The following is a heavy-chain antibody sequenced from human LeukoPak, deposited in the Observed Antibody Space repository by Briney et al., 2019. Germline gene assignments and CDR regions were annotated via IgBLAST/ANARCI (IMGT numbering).Heavy chain of an antibody. CDR2: IWYDGSNK. V-gene: IGHV3-33*06. CDR1: GFTFSSYG. J-gene: IGHJ4*02. CDR3: AKVVKGSWYEDY. D-gene: IGHD6-13*01. Sequence: GGSLRLSCAASGFTFSSYGMHWVRQAPGKGLEWVAVIWYDGSNKYYADSVKGRFTISRDNSKNTLYLQMNSLRAEDTAVYYCAKVVKGSWYEDYWGQGTLVTVSS.